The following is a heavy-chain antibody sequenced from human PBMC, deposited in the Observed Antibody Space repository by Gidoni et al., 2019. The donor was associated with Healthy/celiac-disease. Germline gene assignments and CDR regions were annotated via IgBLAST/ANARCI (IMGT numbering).Heavy chain of an antibody. CDR2: ISYDGSNK. D-gene: IGHD2-15*01. Sequence: QVQLVESGGGVVQPGRSLRLSCAASGFPFSSYAMHWVRQAPGKGLEWVAVISYDGSNKYYADSVKGRFTISRDNSKNTLYLQMNSLRAEDTAVYYCARDCSGGSCYSYYFDYWGQGTLVTVSS. J-gene: IGHJ4*02. V-gene: IGHV3-30-3*01. CDR3: ARDCSGGSCYSYYFDY. CDR1: GFPFSSYA.